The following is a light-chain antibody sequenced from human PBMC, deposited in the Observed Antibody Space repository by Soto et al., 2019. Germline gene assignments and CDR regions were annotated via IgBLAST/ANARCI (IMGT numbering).Light chain of an antibody. Sequence: DVVMTQSPLSLPVTLGQPASISCRSSQSLVYSGGNTYLNWFQQRPGQSPRRLIYAVSKRDPGVPDRFSGSGSGSDFTLKISSVEAEDVGVYYCMQGTHWPPTFGQGTKVEIK. V-gene: IGKV2-30*01. J-gene: IGKJ1*01. CDR1: QSLVYSGGNTY. CDR3: MQGTHWPPT. CDR2: AVS.